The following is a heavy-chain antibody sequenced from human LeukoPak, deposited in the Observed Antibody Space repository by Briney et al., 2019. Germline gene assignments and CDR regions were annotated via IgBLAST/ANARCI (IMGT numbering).Heavy chain of an antibody. Sequence: GESLKISCKGSGYSFTSYWIGWVRQMPGKGLEWMGIIYPGDSDTRYSPSFQGQVTISVDKSINTAYLQWSSLKASDTAMYYCARQYCSSTSCAFDYWGQGTLVTVSS. CDR2: IYPGDSDT. V-gene: IGHV5-51*01. CDR1: GYSFTSYW. CDR3: ARQYCSSTSCAFDY. J-gene: IGHJ4*02. D-gene: IGHD2-2*01.